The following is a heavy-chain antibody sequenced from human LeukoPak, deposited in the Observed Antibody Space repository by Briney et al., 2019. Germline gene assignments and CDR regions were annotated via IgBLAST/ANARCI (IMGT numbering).Heavy chain of an antibody. CDR3: ARHDEVRGTPWPEGFDP. D-gene: IGHD1-14*01. CDR2: IYYSGST. Sequence: SSETLSLTCTVSGGSISSYYWSWIRQPPGKGLEWIGYIYYSGSTNYNPSLKSRVTISVDTSKNQFSLKLSSVTAADTAVYYCARHDEVRGTPWPEGFDPWGQGTLVTVSS. V-gene: IGHV4-59*08. CDR1: GGSISSYY. J-gene: IGHJ5*02.